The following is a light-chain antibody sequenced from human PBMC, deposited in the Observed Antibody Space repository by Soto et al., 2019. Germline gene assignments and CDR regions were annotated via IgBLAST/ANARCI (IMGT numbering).Light chain of an antibody. CDR1: QSVLYSSNNKNY. CDR3: QQRSNWPPIT. V-gene: IGKV4-1*01. CDR2: WAS. J-gene: IGKJ5*01. Sequence: DIVMTQSPDSLAVSLGERATINCKSSQSVLYSSNNKNYLAWYQQKPGQPPKLLMYWASTRQSGVPDRFSGSGSGTDFTLTITSLEPEDFAVYYCQQRSNWPPITFGQGTRLEI.